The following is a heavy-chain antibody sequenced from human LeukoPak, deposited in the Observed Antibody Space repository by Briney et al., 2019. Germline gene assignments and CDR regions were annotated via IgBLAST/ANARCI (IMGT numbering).Heavy chain of an antibody. Sequence: SETLSLTCTVSGGSISSGGYYWGWIRQHRGKGREWLVYIYYSWSTYYNPSLKSRITISVDTTKNQFSLKPSSVTAADTAVYYCARDQWLLRGGDHDAFYIWGQGTMVTVSS. CDR1: GGSISSGGYY. V-gene: IGHV4-31*03. CDR2: IYYSWST. J-gene: IGHJ3*02. CDR3: ARDQWLLRGGDHDAFYI. D-gene: IGHD6-19*01.